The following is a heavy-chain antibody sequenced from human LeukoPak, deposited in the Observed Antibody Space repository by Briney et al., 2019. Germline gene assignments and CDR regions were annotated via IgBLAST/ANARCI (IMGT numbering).Heavy chain of an antibody. CDR2: ISSSSSYL. Sequence: GGSLRLSCAASGFTFSSYSMNWVRQAPGKGLEWVSSISSSSSYLYYADSVKGRFTISRDNAKNSLYLQMNSLRAEDTAVYYCAFLGYYLGWGQGTLVTVSS. V-gene: IGHV3-21*01. J-gene: IGHJ4*02. CDR1: GFTFSSYS. D-gene: IGHD3-22*01. CDR3: AFLGYYLG.